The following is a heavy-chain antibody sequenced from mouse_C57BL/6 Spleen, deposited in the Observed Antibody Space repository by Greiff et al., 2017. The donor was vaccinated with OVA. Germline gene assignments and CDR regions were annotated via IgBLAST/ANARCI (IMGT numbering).Heavy chain of an antibody. CDR2: ISSGSSTI. V-gene: IGHV5-17*01. CDR1: GFTFSDYG. D-gene: IGHD2-4*01. CDR3: ARNYDYDGAWFAY. J-gene: IGHJ3*01. Sequence: LVESGGGLVKPGGSLKLSCAASGFTFSDYGMHWVRQAPEKGLEWVAYISSGSSTIYYADTVKGRFTISRDNAKNTLFLQMTSLRSEDTAMYYCARNYDYDGAWFAYWGQGTLVTVSA.